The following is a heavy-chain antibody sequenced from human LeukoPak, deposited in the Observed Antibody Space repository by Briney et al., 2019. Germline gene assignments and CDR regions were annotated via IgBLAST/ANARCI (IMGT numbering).Heavy chain of an antibody. CDR1: GGTFSSYA. J-gene: IGHJ5*02. Sequence: SVKVSCKASGGTFSSYAISWVRQAPGQGLEWMGRIIPIFGTANYAQKFQGRVTITTDESTSTAYMELSNLRSEDTAVYYCARGALGDYYGSGSYLLDPWGQGTLVTVSS. D-gene: IGHD3-10*01. V-gene: IGHV1-69*05. CDR3: ARGALGDYYGSGSYLLDP. CDR2: IIPIFGTA.